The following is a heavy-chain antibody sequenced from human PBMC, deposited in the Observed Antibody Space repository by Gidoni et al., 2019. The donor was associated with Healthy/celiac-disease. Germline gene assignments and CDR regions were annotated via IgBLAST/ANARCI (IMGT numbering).Heavy chain of an antibody. D-gene: IGHD3-22*01. CDR2: IYHSGST. J-gene: IGHJ4*02. Sequence: VQLQESGPGLVKPSGTLSLTCAVSGGSISSSNWWSWVRQPPGKGLEWIGEIYHSGSTNYNPSLKSRVTISVDKSKNQFSLKLSSVTAADTAVYYCASHNYDSSGYYTTGPLGYWGQGTLVTVSS. CDR3: ASHNYDSSGYYTTGPLGY. V-gene: IGHV4-4*02. CDR1: GGSISSSNW.